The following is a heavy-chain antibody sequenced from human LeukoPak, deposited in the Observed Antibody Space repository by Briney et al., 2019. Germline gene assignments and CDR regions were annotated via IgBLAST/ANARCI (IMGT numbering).Heavy chain of an antibody. J-gene: IGHJ3*02. CDR3: AREGSERPHFWSGYHDAFDI. D-gene: IGHD3-3*02. V-gene: IGHV1-69*13. CDR1: GYTFTGYY. CDR2: IIPIFGTA. Sequence: ASVKVSCKAAGYTFTGYYMFWVRQAPGQGLEWMGEIIPIFGTANYAQKFQGRVTITADESTSTAYMELSSLRSEDTAVYYCAREGSERPHFWSGYHDAFDIWGQGTMVTVSS.